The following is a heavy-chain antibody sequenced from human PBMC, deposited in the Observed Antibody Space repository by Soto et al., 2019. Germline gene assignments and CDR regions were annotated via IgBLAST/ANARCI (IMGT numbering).Heavy chain of an antibody. CDR1: GFTFSSFG. D-gene: IGHD2-2*01. V-gene: IGHV3-30*18. CDR3: DKDPSVIGPAATKGFDP. J-gene: IGHJ5*01. CDR2: ISFDGNNI. Sequence: QVQLVESGGGVVQPGRSLRLSCAASGFTFSSFGMHWVRQVPGKGLEWVAVISFDGNNIYYADSVKGRFSISRDNSKNTLYLQMNTMTTEETAVSYCDKDPSVIGPAATKGFDPWGQGTLVTVSS.